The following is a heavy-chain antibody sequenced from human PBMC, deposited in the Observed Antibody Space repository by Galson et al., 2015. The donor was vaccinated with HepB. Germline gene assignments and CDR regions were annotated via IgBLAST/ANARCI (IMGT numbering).Heavy chain of an antibody. CDR1: GDSASSNSAA. Sequence: CAISGDSASSNSAAWYWIRQSPSRGLEWLGRTYYRARWYSDYAVSVRSRITINADTSKNQFSLQLKSVTPEDTATYYCATVAGTIYNYRMDVWGQGTTVTVSS. CDR2: TYYRARWYS. CDR3: ATVAGTIYNYRMDV. J-gene: IGHJ6*02. D-gene: IGHD2-15*01. V-gene: IGHV6-1*01.